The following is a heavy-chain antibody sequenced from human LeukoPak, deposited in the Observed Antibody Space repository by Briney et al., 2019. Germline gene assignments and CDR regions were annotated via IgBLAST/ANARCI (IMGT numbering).Heavy chain of an antibody. V-gene: IGHV1-2*02. CDR1: GYTFTGYY. D-gene: IGHD3-22*01. J-gene: IGHJ4*02. CDR2: INPNSGGT. Sequence: ASVKVSCKASGYTFTGYYMHWVRQAPGQGLEWMGWINPNSGGTNYAQKFQGRVTMTRDTSISTAYMELSRLRSDDTAVYYCARSSRITMIAEAYWGQGTLVTVSS. CDR3: ARSSRITMIAEAY.